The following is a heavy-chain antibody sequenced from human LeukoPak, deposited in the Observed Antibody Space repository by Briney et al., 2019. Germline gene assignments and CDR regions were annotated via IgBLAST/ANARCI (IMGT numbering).Heavy chain of an antibody. D-gene: IGHD3-9*01. CDR1: GFTFSSYA. V-gene: IGHV3-30-3*01. CDR2: ISHDGSNK. J-gene: IGHJ4*02. Sequence: PGGSLRLSCAASGFTFSSYAMHWVRQAPGKGLEWVAVISHDGSNKYYADSVKGRFTISRDNSKNTLYLQMNSLRAEDTAVYYCATQYDILTGYYQYYFDYWGQGTLVTVSS. CDR3: ATQYDILTGYYQYYFDY.